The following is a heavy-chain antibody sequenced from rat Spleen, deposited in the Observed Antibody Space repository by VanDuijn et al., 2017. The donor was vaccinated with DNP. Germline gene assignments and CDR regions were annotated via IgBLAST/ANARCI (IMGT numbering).Heavy chain of an antibody. J-gene: IGHJ4*01. Sequence: EVQLVESGGGLVQPGRSLKLSCAASGFTFSNYGMAWVRQTPTKGLEWVASISTGGDDTYYRDSVRGRFTISRDNAKSTLYLQINNLRSEDTATYYCTRVNYGGYYYVMDAWGQGASVTVSS. D-gene: IGHD1-11*01. CDR2: ISTGGDDT. CDR1: GFTFSNYG. CDR3: TRVNYGGYYYVMDA. V-gene: IGHV5S13*01.